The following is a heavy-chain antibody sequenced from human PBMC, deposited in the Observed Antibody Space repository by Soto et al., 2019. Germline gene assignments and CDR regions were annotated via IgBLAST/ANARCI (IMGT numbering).Heavy chain of an antibody. CDR1: GYNFTSHY. CDR2: IYPRGGTT. V-gene: IGHV1-46*01. Sequence: ASVKVSCKASGYNFTSHYMHWVRQAPGQGLESMGIIYPRGGTTIYAQKFQGRVTMTRDTSTHTFYMELSSLRSEDTAMYYCAREMGFEQLLTYYYYGMDVWGQGTTVTVSS. J-gene: IGHJ6*02. D-gene: IGHD6-6*01. CDR3: AREMGFEQLLTYYYYGMDV.